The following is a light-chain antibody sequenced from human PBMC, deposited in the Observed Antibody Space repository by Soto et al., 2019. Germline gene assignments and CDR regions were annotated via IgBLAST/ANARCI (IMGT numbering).Light chain of an antibody. J-gene: IGKJ4*01. V-gene: IGKV1-9*01. CDR3: HQLTSYPLT. Sequence: IQLTQSPSSLSASVGDRVTITCRASQGIGSYLAWYQQKPGKTPKLLIYAASTLQSGVPSRLSGSGSGTDFTLTTSGLQPEDSATYYCHQLTSYPLTFGGGTKVEIK. CDR1: QGIGSY. CDR2: AAS.